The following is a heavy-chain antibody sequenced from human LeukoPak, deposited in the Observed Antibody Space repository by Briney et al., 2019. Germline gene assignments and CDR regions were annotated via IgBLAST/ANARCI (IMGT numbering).Heavy chain of an antibody. CDR2: IYTSGYT. Sequence: SETLSLTCTVSGGSINSGNYYWSWVRQPAGKGLEWMGRIYTSGYTYYNPSLKSRVTISLDASKTQFSLKLTSVTAADTAMYYCARDSPEYTYNYGGAFKYWGQGTLVTVSS. CDR1: GGSINSGNYY. J-gene: IGHJ4*02. CDR3: ARDSPEYTYNYGGAFKY. D-gene: IGHD3-16*01. V-gene: IGHV4-61*02.